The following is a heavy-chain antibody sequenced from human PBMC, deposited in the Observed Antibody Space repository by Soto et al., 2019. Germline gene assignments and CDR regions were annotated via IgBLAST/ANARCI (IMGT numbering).Heavy chain of an antibody. CDR3: ARGYGGDNFWYFDF. V-gene: IGHV3-33*01. CDR1: GFIFSSYG. D-gene: IGHD2-21*02. Sequence: QVQLVESGGGVVQPGRSLRLSCAASGFIFSSYGLHWVRQAPGKGLEWVTVIWYDGITKYYADSVKGRFTISRDNSKNTLHLQMNSLRPEDTALYYCARGYGGDNFWYFDFWGRGTPVTVSS. CDR2: IWYDGITK. J-gene: IGHJ2*01.